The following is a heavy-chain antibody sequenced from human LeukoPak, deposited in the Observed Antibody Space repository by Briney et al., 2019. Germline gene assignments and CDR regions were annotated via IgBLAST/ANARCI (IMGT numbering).Heavy chain of an antibody. V-gene: IGHV4-39*07. CDR2: IYYSKNT. CDR1: GGSISSSSAY. J-gene: IGHJ4*02. Sequence: KSSETLSLTCTVSGGSISSSSAYWGWIRQPPGKGLEWIGSIYYSKNTYYNPSLKSRVTISVDTSKNQFSLKLSSVTAADTAVYYCARGSKYYDILGWGQGTLVTVSS. CDR3: ARGSKYYDILG. D-gene: IGHD3-9*01.